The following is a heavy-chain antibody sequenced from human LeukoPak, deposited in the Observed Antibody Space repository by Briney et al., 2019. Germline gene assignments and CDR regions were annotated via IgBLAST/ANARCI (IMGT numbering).Heavy chain of an antibody. Sequence: GGSLRLSCAASGFAFSNYAMTWVRQAPGKGLEWVSTMSGSGGSTSYADSVKGRFTISRDNSKNTLYLQMNSLRAEDTAVYYCARRAGAYSHPYDYWGQGTLVTVSS. D-gene: IGHD4/OR15-4a*01. J-gene: IGHJ4*02. CDR3: ARRAGAYSHPYDY. CDR1: GFAFSNYA. V-gene: IGHV3-23*01. CDR2: MSGSGGST.